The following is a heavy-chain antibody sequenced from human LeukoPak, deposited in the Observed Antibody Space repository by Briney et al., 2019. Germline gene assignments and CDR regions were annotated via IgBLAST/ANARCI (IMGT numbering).Heavy chain of an antibody. CDR1: GFTFSSYA. V-gene: IGHV3-23*01. CDR3: AKGYCSGGSCYSRGSDY. D-gene: IGHD2-15*01. J-gene: IGHJ4*02. CDR2: ISGSGGST. Sequence: GGSLRLSCAASGFTFSSYAMNWVRQAPGKGLEWVSGISGSGGSTYYAESVKGRITISRDNPKNTLYLQMNSLRAEDTAVYYCAKGYCSGGSCYSRGSDYWGQGTLVTVSS.